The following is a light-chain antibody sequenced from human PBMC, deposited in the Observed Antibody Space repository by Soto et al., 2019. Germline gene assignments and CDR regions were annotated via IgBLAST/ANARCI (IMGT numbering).Light chain of an antibody. CDR3: MQGTLWPWT. CDR2: TIS. V-gene: IGKV2-30*01. J-gene: IGKJ1*01. Sequence: DVVMTQSPLSLPVTLGQPASISCSSSQILVDRDGNTYFNWYQRRPGQPPRRLIYTISYRDSGVPDRFSGNGSGTYFTLKISRVEAEDVGFYYCMQGTLWPWTFGQGTKVDIK. CDR1: QILVDRDGNTY.